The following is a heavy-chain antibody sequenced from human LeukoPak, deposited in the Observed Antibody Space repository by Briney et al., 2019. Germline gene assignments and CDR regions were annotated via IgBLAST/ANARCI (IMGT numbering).Heavy chain of an antibody. J-gene: IGHJ4*02. D-gene: IGHD5-12*01. CDR2: INPNSGGT. CDR1: GYTFTGYY. Sequence: GASVKVSCKASGYTFTGYYMHWVRQAPGQGLEWMGWINPNSGGTNYAQKFQGRVTMTRDTSISTAYMELSRLRSDDTAVYYCARVPNRYSGYDFHYWGQGTLVTVSS. V-gene: IGHV1-2*02. CDR3: ARVPNRYSGYDFHY.